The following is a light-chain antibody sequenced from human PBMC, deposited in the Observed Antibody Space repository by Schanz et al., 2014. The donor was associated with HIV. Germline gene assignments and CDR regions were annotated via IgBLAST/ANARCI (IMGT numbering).Light chain of an antibody. CDR1: SIDVGGYDY. CDR3: SSYTSSSTLV. V-gene: IGLV2-14*03. CDR2: DVS. Sequence: QSALTQPASLSGSPGQSITISCTGTSIDVGGYDYVSWYQQHPGKAPKLMIYDVSNRPSGVSNRFSGSKSGNTASLTISGLQAEDEADYYCSSYTSSSTLVFGTGTKLTVL. J-gene: IGLJ1*01.